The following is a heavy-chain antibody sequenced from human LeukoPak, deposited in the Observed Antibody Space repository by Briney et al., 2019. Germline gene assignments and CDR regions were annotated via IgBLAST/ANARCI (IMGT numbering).Heavy chain of an antibody. CDR3: ARDPLGRDGYNSDI. Sequence: GGSLRLSCAASGFTFSCYSMNWVRQAPGKGLEWVSSISSSSSYIYYADSVKGRFTISRDNAKNSLYLQMNSLRAEDTAVYYCARDPLGRDGYNSDIWGQGTMVTVSS. CDR2: ISSSSSYI. J-gene: IGHJ3*02. D-gene: IGHD5-24*01. CDR1: GFTFSCYS. V-gene: IGHV3-21*01.